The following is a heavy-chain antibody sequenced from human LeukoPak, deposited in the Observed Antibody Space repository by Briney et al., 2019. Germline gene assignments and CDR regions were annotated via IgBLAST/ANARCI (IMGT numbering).Heavy chain of an antibody. J-gene: IGHJ6*02. V-gene: IGHV1-18*01. D-gene: IGHD6-19*01. CDR2: ISAYNGNT. Sequence: ASVKVSCKASGYTFTSYGISWVRQAPGQGLEWMGWISAYNGNTNYAQKLQGRVTMTTDTSTSTAYMELRSLRSDDTAVYYCARDNRSSGWYITNYYGMDVWGQGTTVTVSS. CDR1: GYTFTSYG. CDR3: ARDNRSSGWYITNYYGMDV.